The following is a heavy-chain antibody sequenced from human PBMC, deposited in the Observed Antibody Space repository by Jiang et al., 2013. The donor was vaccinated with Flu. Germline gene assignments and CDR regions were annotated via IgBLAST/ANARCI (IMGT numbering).Heavy chain of an antibody. Sequence: VQLLESGGGLIQPGRSLRLSCTTSGFTFGEYGLTWVRQAPGKGLEWIGFIRSQPYGGTTEYAASVKGRFTLSRDDSKSIVYLQMNTLKTEDTAVYYCARKAAYSSGLIDYWGQGTLVTVSS. CDR3: ARKAAYSSGLIDY. CDR1: GFTFGEYG. V-gene: IGHV3-49*04. CDR2: IRSQPYGGTT. D-gene: IGHD6-19*01. J-gene: IGHJ4*02.